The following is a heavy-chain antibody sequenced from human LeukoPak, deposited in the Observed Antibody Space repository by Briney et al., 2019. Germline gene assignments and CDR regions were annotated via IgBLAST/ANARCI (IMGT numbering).Heavy chain of an antibody. CDR1: GGSFSGYY. CDR3: ARHVSWYRHWFDP. Sequence: SETLSLTCAVYGGSFSGYYWSWIRQPPGKGLGWIGEINHSGSTNYNPSLKSRVTISVDTSKNQFSLKLSSVTAADTAVYYCARHVSWYRHWFDPWGQGTLVTVSS. D-gene: IGHD6-13*01. J-gene: IGHJ5*02. V-gene: IGHV4-34*01. CDR2: INHSGST.